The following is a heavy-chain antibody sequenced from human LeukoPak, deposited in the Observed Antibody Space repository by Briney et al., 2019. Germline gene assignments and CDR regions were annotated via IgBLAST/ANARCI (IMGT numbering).Heavy chain of an antibody. CDR1: GNSVSSNSAA. D-gene: IGHD3-10*01. Sequence: SQALSLTCAISGNSVSSNSAAWNWIRQSPSRGLEWLGRTYYRSKWYNDYAVSVKSRITINPDTSKNQFSLQLKSVTPEDTAVYYCARDYYGSGKPSGFDYWGQGTLVTVSS. CDR3: ARDYYGSGKPSGFDY. J-gene: IGHJ4*02. CDR2: TYYRSKWYN. V-gene: IGHV6-1*01.